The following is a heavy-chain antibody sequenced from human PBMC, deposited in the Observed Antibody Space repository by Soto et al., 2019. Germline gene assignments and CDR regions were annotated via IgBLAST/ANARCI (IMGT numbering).Heavy chain of an antibody. Sequence: GGSLRLSCAGSGFTFSRYSMNWVRQAPGKGLEWVASIGTRGDIYYAESVKGRLTISRDNAKNSLSLEMDSLRVEDTGVYYCAREETAWPLAYGLDVWGQGTTVTVSS. D-gene: IGHD2-21*02. CDR1: GFTFSRYS. V-gene: IGHV3-21*01. J-gene: IGHJ6*02. CDR3: AREETAWPLAYGLDV. CDR2: IGTRGDI.